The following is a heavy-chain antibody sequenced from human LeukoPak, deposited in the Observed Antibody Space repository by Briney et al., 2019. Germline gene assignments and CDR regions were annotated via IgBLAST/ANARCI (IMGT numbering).Heavy chain of an antibody. V-gene: IGHV1-8*03. J-gene: IGHJ5*02. CDR1: GYTFTTYD. D-gene: IGHD6-13*01. CDR2: MNPNSGNT. CDR3: AREKLRIAAARRGEFDP. Sequence: ASVKVSCKASGYTFTTYDINWVRQATGQGLEWMGWMNPNSGNTGYAQKFQGRVTITRNTSISTAYMELSSLRSDDTAVYYCAREKLRIAAARRGEFDPWGQGTLVTVSS.